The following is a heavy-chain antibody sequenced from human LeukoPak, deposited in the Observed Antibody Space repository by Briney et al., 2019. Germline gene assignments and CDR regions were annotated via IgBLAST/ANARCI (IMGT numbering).Heavy chain of an antibody. V-gene: IGHV3-23*01. D-gene: IGHD3-9*01. CDR2: LSGTGDST. CDR3: AKVLSLRHLDWVLHIDH. Sequence: GGSLRLSCAASGFTFSIYAMSWVRQAPGKGLEWVSTLSGTGDSTYYADSVKGRFTISRDNSKNTLYLQMNSLRAEDTAVYYCAKVLSLRHLDWVLHIDHWGQGTLVTVSS. CDR1: GFTFSIYA. J-gene: IGHJ4*02.